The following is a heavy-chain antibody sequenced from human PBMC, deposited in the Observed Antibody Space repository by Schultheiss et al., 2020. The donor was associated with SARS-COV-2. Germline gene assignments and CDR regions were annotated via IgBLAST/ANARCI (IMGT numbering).Heavy chain of an antibody. D-gene: IGHD2-2*01. J-gene: IGHJ6*02. Sequence: SETLSLTCTVSGGSVSSGSYYWSWIRQPPGKGLEWIGYIYNSGSTIYNPSLKSRVSISIDKSKSQFSLNLRSMTAADTAVYYCATSYSTTYYYAMGVWGQGTTVTVSS. CDR3: ATSYSTTYYYAMGV. CDR1: GGSVSSGSYY. CDR2: IYNSGST. V-gene: IGHV4-61*01.